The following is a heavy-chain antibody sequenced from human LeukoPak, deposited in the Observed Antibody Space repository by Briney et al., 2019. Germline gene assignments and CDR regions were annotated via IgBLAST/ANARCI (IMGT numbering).Heavy chain of an antibody. V-gene: IGHV4-4*02. CDR2: IYHRGSP. CDR3: ARRDYYDSTNYFDV. Sequence: PSGTLSLTCAVSGGSMHSDTWWSWVRQPPGKGLEWIGEIYHRGSPNYNPSLKSRVTFSLDKSKNQFSLNLSAMTAADTAVYYCARRDYYDSTNYFDVCGRGTLVTVSS. D-gene: IGHD3-22*01. CDR1: GGSMHSDTW. J-gene: IGHJ2*01.